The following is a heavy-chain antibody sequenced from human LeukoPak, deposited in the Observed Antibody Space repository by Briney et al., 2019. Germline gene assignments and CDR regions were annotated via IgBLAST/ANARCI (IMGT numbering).Heavy chain of an antibody. CDR2: IYYSGST. J-gene: IGHJ4*02. CDR1: GGSISSYY. Sequence: PSETLSLTCTVSGGSISSYYWSWIRQPPGKGLEWIGYIYYSGSTNYNPSLKSRVTMSVDTSKNQFSLKLSSVTAADTAVYYCARQGWAYYFDYWGQGTLVTVSS. D-gene: IGHD6-19*01. V-gene: IGHV4-59*08. CDR3: ARQGWAYYFDY.